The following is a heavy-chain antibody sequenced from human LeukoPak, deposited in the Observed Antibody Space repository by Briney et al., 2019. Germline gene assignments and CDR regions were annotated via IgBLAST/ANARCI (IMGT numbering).Heavy chain of an antibody. D-gene: IGHD1-26*01. J-gene: IGHJ4*02. CDR3: AHSGSYFDY. CDR2: IKEDGSER. V-gene: IGHV3-7*01. CDR1: RFTFSHYW. Sequence: PGGSLRLSCAASRFTFSHYWMTWVRQAPGKGLEWVANIKEDGSERNYLDSVKGRFTISRDNAKNSVYLQMDSLRAEDTAVYHCAHSGSYFDYLGQGTLVTVSS.